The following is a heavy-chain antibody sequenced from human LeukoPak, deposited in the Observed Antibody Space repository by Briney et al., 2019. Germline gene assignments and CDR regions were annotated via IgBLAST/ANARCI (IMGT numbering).Heavy chain of an antibody. CDR1: GFTFSSYA. V-gene: IGHV3-23*01. CDR3: AKDKRSWSDAFDI. D-gene: IGHD2-15*01. CDR2: ISGSGGST. Sequence: PGGSLRLSCGASGFTFSSYAMSWVRQAPGKGLEWVSAISGSGGSTYYADSVKGRFTISRDNSKNTLYLQMNSLRAEDTAVYYCAKDKRSWSDAFDIWGQGTMVTVSS. J-gene: IGHJ3*02.